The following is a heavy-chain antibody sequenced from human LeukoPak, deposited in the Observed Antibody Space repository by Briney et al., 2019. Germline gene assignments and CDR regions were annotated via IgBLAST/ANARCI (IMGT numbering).Heavy chain of an antibody. Sequence: GGSLRLSCAASGFTFNNYNMNWVRQAPGKGLEWVSSIGSSSTYIYYSDLLKGRLTISRDNAKNSLYLQMNSLRAEDTAVYYCARGVENCSGGSCYSRNWFDPWGQGTLVTVSS. CDR2: IGSSSTYI. CDR3: ARGVENCSGGSCYSRNWFDP. V-gene: IGHV3-21*01. J-gene: IGHJ5*02. CDR1: GFTFNNYN. D-gene: IGHD2-15*01.